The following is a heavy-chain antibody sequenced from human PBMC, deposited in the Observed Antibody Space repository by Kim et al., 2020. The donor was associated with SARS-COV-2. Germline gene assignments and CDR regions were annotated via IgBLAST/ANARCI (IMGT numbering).Heavy chain of an antibody. J-gene: IGHJ6*02. CDR2: ISATSSTI. CDR1: GFTFSNYN. Sequence: GGSLRLSCEASGFTFSNYNMNWVRQAPGKGLEWVSYISATSSTIYYADSVKGRFTISRDNAKNSLYLQVSSLRDEDTGVYYCASRRLGSYYGMDVWGQGTTVTVSS. V-gene: IGHV3-48*02. D-gene: IGHD6-25*01. CDR3: ASRRLGSYYGMDV.